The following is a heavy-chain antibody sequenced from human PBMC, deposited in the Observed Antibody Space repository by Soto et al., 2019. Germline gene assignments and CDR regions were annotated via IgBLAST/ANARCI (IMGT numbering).Heavy chain of an antibody. CDR3: ASSSGWPWTYYYYYGMDV. Sequence: SETLSVTCAVYGGSFSGYYWSWIRQRPGKGLEWIGEINHSGSTNYNPSLKSRVTISVDTSKNQFSLKLSSVTAADTAVYYCASSSGWPWTYYYYYGMDVWGQGTTVTVSS. CDR1: GGSFSGYY. CDR2: INHSGST. D-gene: IGHD6-19*01. J-gene: IGHJ6*02. V-gene: IGHV4-34*01.